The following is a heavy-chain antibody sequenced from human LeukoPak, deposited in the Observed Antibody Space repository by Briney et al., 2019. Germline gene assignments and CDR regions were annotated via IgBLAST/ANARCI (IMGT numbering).Heavy chain of an antibody. Sequence: GGSLRLSCAVSGFTVSTNYMSWVRQAPGKGLEWVSVIYSGGSTYYADSVKGRFTISRDNSKNTLYLQMNSLRAEDTAVYYCASPESVVLVGSRLDIWGQGTMVTVSS. D-gene: IGHD2/OR15-2a*01. V-gene: IGHV3-66*01. CDR3: ASPESVVLVGSRLDI. J-gene: IGHJ3*02. CDR2: IYSGGST. CDR1: GFTVSTNY.